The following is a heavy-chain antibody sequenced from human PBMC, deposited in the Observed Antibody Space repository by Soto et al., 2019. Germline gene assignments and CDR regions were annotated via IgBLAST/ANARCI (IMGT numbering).Heavy chain of an antibody. V-gene: IGHV2-5*02. Sequence: QITLKESGPTLVKPTQTLTLTCTFSGFSLTTSGVGVGWIRQPPGTALECLALIYWDDDKRYSPSLQSRLSIAKDTSKNQVVLTMTNVDPVDTATYYCAHIPNYYQYDWFDPWGQGTLDSVAS. CDR3: AHIPNYYQYDWFDP. CDR1: GFSLTTSGVG. D-gene: IGHD3-16*01. CDR2: IYWDDDK. J-gene: IGHJ5*02.